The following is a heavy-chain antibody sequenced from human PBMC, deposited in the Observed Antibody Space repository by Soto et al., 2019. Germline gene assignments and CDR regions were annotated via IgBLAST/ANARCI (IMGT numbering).Heavy chain of an antibody. CDR1: GGSVSSGSYY. CDR2: IYYSGST. V-gene: IGHV4-61*01. CDR3: ARLPQWLGHDY. J-gene: IGHJ4*02. Sequence: SETLSLTCTVSGGSVSSGSYYWSWIRQPPGKGLEWIGYIYYSGSTNYNPSLKSRVTISVDTSKNQFSLKLSSVTAADTAVYYCARLPQWLGHDYWGQGTLVTVSS. D-gene: IGHD6-19*01.